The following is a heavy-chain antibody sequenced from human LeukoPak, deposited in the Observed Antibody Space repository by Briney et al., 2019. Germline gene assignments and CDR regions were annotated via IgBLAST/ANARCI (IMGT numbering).Heavy chain of an antibody. Sequence: GGSLRLSCTASGFTFRSHGMHWVRQAPGKGLEWVAVISDDGSKEYYADSVKGRFTIPRDNSRNTLYLQMNSLRVDDTAVYYCASILTGYYTFDYWGQGTLVTVSS. D-gene: IGHD3-9*01. CDR3: ASILTGYYTFDY. J-gene: IGHJ4*02. CDR1: GFTFRSHG. V-gene: IGHV3-30*03. CDR2: ISDDGSKE.